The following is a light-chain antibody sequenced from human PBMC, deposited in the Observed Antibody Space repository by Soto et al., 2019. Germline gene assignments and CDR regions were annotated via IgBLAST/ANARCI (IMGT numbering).Light chain of an antibody. J-gene: IGKJ1*01. V-gene: IGKV1-27*01. CDR2: GAS. CDR1: RGINNY. Sequence: DIPMTQSPSSLSASVGDRVSITCRASRGINNYLAWYQQKPGKVPKVLIYGASTLQSGVPSRFSASGSGTDFTLIISSLQPEDSATYYCQNYDRAPWTFGQGTRVEVK. CDR3: QNYDRAPWT.